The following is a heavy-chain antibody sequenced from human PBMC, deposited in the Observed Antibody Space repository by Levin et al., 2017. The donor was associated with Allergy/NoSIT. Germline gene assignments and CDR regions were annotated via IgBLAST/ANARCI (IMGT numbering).Heavy chain of an antibody. CDR3: ARERITMVRGKRVDNWFDP. V-gene: IGHV1-2*02. CDR2: INPNSGGT. CDR1: GYTFTGYY. D-gene: IGHD3-10*01. Sequence: AASVKVSCKASGYTFTGYYMHWVRQAPGQGLEWMGWINPNSGGTNYAQKFQGRVTMTRDTSISTAYMELSRLRSDDTAVYYCARERITMVRGKRVDNWFDPWGQGTLVTVSS. J-gene: IGHJ5*02.